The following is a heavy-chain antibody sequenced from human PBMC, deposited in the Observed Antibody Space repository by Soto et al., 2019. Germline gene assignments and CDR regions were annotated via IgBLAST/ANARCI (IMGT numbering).Heavy chain of an antibody. CDR1: GYTFTSYG. Sequence: QVQLVQSGAEVKKPGASVKVSCKASGYTFTSYGISWVRQAPGQGLEWMGWISAYNGNTNYAQKLQGRVTMTTDTTTSRAYMELRSRITDDTTVYYCAGMYSSGWTNNYYYMDVWGKGTTVTVSS. J-gene: IGHJ6*03. V-gene: IGHV1-18*01. CDR3: AGMYSSGWTNNYYYMDV. CDR2: ISAYNGNT. D-gene: IGHD6-19*01.